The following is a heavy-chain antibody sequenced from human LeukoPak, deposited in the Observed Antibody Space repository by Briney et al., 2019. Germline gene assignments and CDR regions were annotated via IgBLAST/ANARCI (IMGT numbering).Heavy chain of an antibody. CDR2: IYDTGTS. CDR1: GGSISGDTYY. V-gene: IGHV4-39*01. J-gene: IGHJ4*02. Sequence: SGTLSLTCTVSGGSISGDTYYWGWIRQPPGKGREWNGSIYDTGTSYYNPSLKSRVSIDEDTSKNHFSLTLGSVTAARTSVYYCARHKRIWYCSGASCYGWNFDSWGQGTLVTVSS. CDR3: ARHKRIWYCSGASCYGWNFDS. D-gene: IGHD2-15*01.